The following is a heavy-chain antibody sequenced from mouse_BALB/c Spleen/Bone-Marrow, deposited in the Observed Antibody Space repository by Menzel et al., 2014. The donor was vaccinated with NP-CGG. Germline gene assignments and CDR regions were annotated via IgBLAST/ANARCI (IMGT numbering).Heavy chain of an antibody. J-gene: IGHJ3*01. CDR1: GFDFSRYW. Sequence: DVQLQESGGGLVQPGGSLKLSCAASGFDFSRYWMSWVRQAPGKGLEWIGEINPDSSTINYTPSLKDKFIISRDNAKNTLYLQMSKVRSKDTALYYCARPLYDGYYVWFAYWGQGTLVTVSA. CDR3: ARPLYDGYYVWFAY. D-gene: IGHD2-3*01. CDR2: INPDSSTI. V-gene: IGHV4-1*02.